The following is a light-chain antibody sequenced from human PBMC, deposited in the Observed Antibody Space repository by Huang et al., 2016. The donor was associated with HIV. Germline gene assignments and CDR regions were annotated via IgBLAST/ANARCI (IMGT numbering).Light chain of an antibody. Sequence: AIQMTQSPSSLSASTGDRVTITCRASQAISDYLAWFQQKPGKAPKLLIYAASTLQSGVPSRFRGSGSATDCTFTISRLQSEDFATYYCQQYYTYPLTFGQGTRLETK. CDR3: QQYYTYPLT. V-gene: IGKV1-8*01. CDR2: AAS. J-gene: IGKJ5*01. CDR1: QAISDY.